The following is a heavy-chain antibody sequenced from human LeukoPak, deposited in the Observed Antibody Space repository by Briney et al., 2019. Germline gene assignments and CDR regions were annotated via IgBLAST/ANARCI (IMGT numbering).Heavy chain of an antibody. Sequence: TGGSLRLSCAASGFTFSSYAMHWVRQAPGKGLEWVAVISYDGSNKYYADTVKGRFTISRDNAKNSLYLQMNSLGAEDTAVYYCARRKDDSSGPDDYWGRGTLVTVSS. V-gene: IGHV3-30-3*01. D-gene: IGHD3-22*01. CDR1: GFTFSSYA. CDR2: ISYDGSNK. CDR3: ARRKDDSSGPDDY. J-gene: IGHJ4*02.